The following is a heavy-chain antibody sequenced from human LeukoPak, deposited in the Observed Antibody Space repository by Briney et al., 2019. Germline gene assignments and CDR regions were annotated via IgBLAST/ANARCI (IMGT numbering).Heavy chain of an antibody. Sequence: PGGSLRLSRAATGFTFSSYGMHWVRQAPGKGLEWVAVISYDGSNKYYADSVKGRFTISRDNSENTLYLQMNSLRAEDTAVYYCAKAERIGDSGWIFDYWGQGTLVTVSS. CDR1: GFTFSSYG. CDR2: ISYDGSNK. CDR3: AKAERIGDSGWIFDY. V-gene: IGHV3-30*18. D-gene: IGHD6-19*01. J-gene: IGHJ4*02.